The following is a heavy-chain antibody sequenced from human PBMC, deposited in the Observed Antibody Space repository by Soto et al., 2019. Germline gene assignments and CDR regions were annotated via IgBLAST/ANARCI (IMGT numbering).Heavy chain of an antibody. J-gene: IGHJ4*02. CDR2: LYHSGST. CDR3: ARSIMGAPYYFAS. CDR1: GGSISRYY. D-gene: IGHD1-26*01. Sequence: SETLSLTCTVSGGSISRYYWSWIRQSPGKGLEWIGYLYHSGSTNYNPSLKSRVTIAVDTSKSQLSLQLSSVTAADTAVYYCARSIMGAPYYFASWGQGTLVPVSS. V-gene: IGHV4-59*01.